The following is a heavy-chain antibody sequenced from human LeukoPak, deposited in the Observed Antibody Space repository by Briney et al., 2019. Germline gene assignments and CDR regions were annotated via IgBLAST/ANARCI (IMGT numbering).Heavy chain of an antibody. D-gene: IGHD5-18*01. CDR1: GGSISSGGYS. J-gene: IGHJ6*03. CDR2: IYYSGST. CDR3: ARGNAYSYGWPYYYYMDV. Sequence: SQTLSLTCAVSGGSISSGGYSWSWIRQPPGKGLEWVGYIYYSGSTYYNPSLKSRVTISVDTSKNQFSLKLSSVTAADTAVYYCARGNAYSYGWPYYYYMDVWGKGTTVTVSS. V-gene: IGHV4-30-4*07.